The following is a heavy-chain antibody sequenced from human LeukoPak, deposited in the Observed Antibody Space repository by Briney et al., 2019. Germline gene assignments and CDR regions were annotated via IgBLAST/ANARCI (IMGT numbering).Heavy chain of an antibody. CDR2: IYTSGST. CDR1: GGSISSYY. CDR3: ARAHFHPSHSSSWYEEPGVWGLYYYYYMDV. D-gene: IGHD6-13*01. J-gene: IGHJ6*03. Sequence: PSETLSLTCTVSGGSISSYYWSWIRQPAGKGLEWIGRIYTSGSTNYNPSLKSRVTMSVDTSKNQFSLKLSSVTAADTAVYYCARAHFHPSHSSSWYEEPGVWGLYYYYYMDVWGKGTTVTVSS. V-gene: IGHV4-4*07.